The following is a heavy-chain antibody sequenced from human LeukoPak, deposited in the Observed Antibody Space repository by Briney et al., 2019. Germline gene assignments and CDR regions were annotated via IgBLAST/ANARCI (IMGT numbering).Heavy chain of an antibody. J-gene: IGHJ5*02. Sequence: GGSLRLSCTASGLTFGDYVMSWFRQAPGKGREWVGFIRSKAYGGTTEYAASVKGRFTISRDDSKSIAYVQMNSLKTEDTAVYYCTSQKDYYGSGSYWTFDPWGQGTLVTVSS. CDR3: TSQKDYYGSGSYWTFDP. CDR2: IRSKAYGGTT. CDR1: GLTFGDYV. V-gene: IGHV3-49*03. D-gene: IGHD3-10*01.